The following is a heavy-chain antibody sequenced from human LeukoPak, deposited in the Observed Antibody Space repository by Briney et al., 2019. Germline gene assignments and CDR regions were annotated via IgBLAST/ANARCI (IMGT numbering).Heavy chain of an antibody. Sequence: GASVKVSCKASGYTFTSYYMHWVRQAPGQGLEWMGIINPSGGSTSYAQKFQGRVTMTRDTSTSTAYMELSSLRSEDTAVYYCARDLVERYSGYDDAFDIWAKGQWSPSLQ. J-gene: IGHJ3*02. D-gene: IGHD5-12*01. CDR2: INPSGGST. V-gene: IGHV1-46*01. CDR3: ARDLVERYSGYDDAFDI. CDR1: GYTFTSYY.